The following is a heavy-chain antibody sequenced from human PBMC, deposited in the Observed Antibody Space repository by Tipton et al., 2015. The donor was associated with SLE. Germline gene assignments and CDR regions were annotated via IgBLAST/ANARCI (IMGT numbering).Heavy chain of an antibody. D-gene: IGHD3-10*01. CDR1: GASISSDY. CDR3: ARGAKERITLVRVRPYYFDY. Sequence: TLSLTCTVSGASISSDYWSWIRQSPGMGLEWIWYVHFTGDTMYNPSLKSRVTISVDMSKSQFSLRLTSVTAADTSVYYCARGAKERITLVRVRPYYFDYWGQGSLVTVSS. J-gene: IGHJ4*01. V-gene: IGHV4-59*12. CDR2: VHFTGDT.